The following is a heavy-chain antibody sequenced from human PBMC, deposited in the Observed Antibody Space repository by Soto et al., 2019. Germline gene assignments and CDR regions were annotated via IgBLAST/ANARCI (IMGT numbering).Heavy chain of an antibody. CDR2: IYYSGST. CDR1: GGSISSSSYY. J-gene: IGHJ6*03. CDR3: ARHDRFLEWLLSPHYYYYMDV. D-gene: IGHD3-3*01. Sequence: SKTLSLTCTVSGGSISSSSYYWGWIRQPPGKGLEWIGSIYYSGSTYYNPSLKSRVTISVDTSKNQFSLKLSSVIAADTAVYYCARHDRFLEWLLSPHYYYYMDVWGKGTTVTVSS. V-gene: IGHV4-39*01.